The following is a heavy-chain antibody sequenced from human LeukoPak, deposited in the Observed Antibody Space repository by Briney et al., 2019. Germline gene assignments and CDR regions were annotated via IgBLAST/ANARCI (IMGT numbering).Heavy chain of an antibody. V-gene: IGHV3-66*01. CDR1: GFTFSRHG. D-gene: IGHD2-15*01. Sequence: GGPLRLSCAASGFTFSRHGMNWVRQAPGKGLEWVSVIFSGGSTYYADSVKGRFTISRDNSKNTLYLQMSSLRAEDTAVYYCARDSGRRGKPGAFDIWGQGTMVTVSS. CDR3: ARDSGRRGKPGAFDI. J-gene: IGHJ3*02. CDR2: IFSGGST.